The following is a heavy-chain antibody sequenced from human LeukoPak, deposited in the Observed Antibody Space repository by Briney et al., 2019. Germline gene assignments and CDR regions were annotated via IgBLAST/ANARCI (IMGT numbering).Heavy chain of an antibody. CDR2: ISWNNGSM. J-gene: IGHJ3*02. D-gene: IGHD6-13*01. CDR1: GFTFYDYA. Sequence: PGRSLRLSCAASGFTFYDYAMHWVRQAPGKGLEWVSGISWNNGSMGYADSVKGRFTISRDNDKKYLYLQMNDLRDEDMALYYCAKDMRRLAAAGTSFDIWGQGTMVTVSS. CDR3: AKDMRRLAAAGTSFDI. V-gene: IGHV3-9*03.